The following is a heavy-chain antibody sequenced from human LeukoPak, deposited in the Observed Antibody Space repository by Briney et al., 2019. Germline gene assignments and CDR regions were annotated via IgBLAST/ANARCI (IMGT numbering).Heavy chain of an antibody. J-gene: IGHJ5*02. Sequence: SETLSLTCAVYGGSFSGYYWSWIRQHPGKGLEWIGYIYYSGSTNYNPSLKRRVTISVDTSKNQFSLKLSSVTAADTAVYYCARGFGSGNYYYGWFDPWGQGALVTVSS. CDR3: ARGFGSGNYYYGWFDP. D-gene: IGHD3-10*01. CDR1: GGSFSGYY. V-gene: IGHV4-34*01. CDR2: IYYSGST.